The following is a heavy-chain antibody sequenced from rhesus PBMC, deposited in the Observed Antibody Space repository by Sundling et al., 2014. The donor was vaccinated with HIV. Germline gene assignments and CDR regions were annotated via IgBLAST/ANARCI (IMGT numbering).Heavy chain of an antibody. V-gene: IGHV4-165*02. CDR2: SVVVVGTR. J-gene: IGHJ6*01. CDR3: ASKGLIWNYGLDS. CDR1: GGSIRGSY. D-gene: IGHD1-1*01. Sequence: QVQLQESGPGLVKSSETLSLTCAVSGGSIRGSYWNWIRQPPGKGLGVDWGISVVVVGTRTTTPHSRARVTISTDTSKNQFSLKVTSVTAADTAIYYCASKGLIWNYGLDSWGQGVVGHRLL.